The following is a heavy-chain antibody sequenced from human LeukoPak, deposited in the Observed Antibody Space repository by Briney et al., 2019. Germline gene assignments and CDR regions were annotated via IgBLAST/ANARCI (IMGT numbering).Heavy chain of an antibody. V-gene: IGHV3-53*01. CDR1: GFIVSSNY. CDR3: AKDDRWLQFCC. Sequence: PGGSLRLSCAASGFIVSSNYMSWVRQAPGKGLEWVSVIYSGGSTYYADSVKGRFTISRDNSRNTVYLQMNSLRAEDTAVYYCAKDDRWLQFCCWGQGTLVTVSA. D-gene: IGHD5-24*01. J-gene: IGHJ4*02. CDR2: IYSGGST.